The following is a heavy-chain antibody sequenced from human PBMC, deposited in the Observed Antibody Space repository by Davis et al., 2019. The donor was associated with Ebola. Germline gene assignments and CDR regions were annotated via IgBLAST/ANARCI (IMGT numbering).Heavy chain of an antibody. V-gene: IGHV3-21*01. Sequence: GESLKISCAASGFTFSSYSMNWVRQAPGKGLEWVSSISSSSSYIYYADSVKGRFTISRDNAKNSLYLQMNSLRAEDTAVYYCARRGDRGGIDYWGQGTLVTVSS. CDR2: ISSSSSYI. J-gene: IGHJ4*02. D-gene: IGHD3-10*01. CDR3: ARRGDRGGIDY. CDR1: GFTFSSYS.